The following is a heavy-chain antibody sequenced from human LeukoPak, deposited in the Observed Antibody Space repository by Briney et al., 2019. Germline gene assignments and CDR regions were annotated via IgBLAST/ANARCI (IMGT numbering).Heavy chain of an antibody. D-gene: IGHD7-27*01. Sequence: GGSLRLSCAASGFTFSSYAMSWVRQAPGKGLEWVSTIGISGGSTYYADSVKGRFTISRDNSKNTMCLQMNSLTAEDTAVYYCAKTGNFDSWGQGTLVTVSS. J-gene: IGHJ4*02. CDR3: AKTGNFDS. CDR1: GFTFSSYA. CDR2: IGISGGST. V-gene: IGHV3-23*01.